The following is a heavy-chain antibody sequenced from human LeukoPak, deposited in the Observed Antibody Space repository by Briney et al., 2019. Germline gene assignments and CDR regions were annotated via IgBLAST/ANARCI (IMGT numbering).Heavy chain of an antibody. CDR3: ARDPPGRYFDS. J-gene: IGHJ4*02. D-gene: IGHD3-9*01. Sequence: PGGSLRLSCAASGFTVSSNYMSWVRQAPGKGLEWVSVIYSGGSTYYADSVKGRFTISRDNSKNTLYLQMNSLRAEDTGVYYCARDPPGRYFDSWGQGTLVTVSS. CDR2: IYSGGST. V-gene: IGHV3-53*01. CDR1: GFTVSSNY.